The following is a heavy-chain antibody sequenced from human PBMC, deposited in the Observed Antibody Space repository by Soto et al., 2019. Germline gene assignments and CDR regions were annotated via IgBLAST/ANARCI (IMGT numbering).Heavy chain of an antibody. Sequence: QVPLEQSGAEVKKPGASVKVSCKASGYTFTRYGITWVRQAPGQGLEWMGRISTYNGNTNYAQKLQGRVTMTADTPTTTAYMELRSLTSDDTAVYYCARAPGYSTDRGAFEIWGQGTVVTVSS. CDR1: GYTFTRYG. V-gene: IGHV1-18*01. CDR2: ISTYNGNT. CDR3: ARAPGYSTDRGAFEI. J-gene: IGHJ3*02. D-gene: IGHD6-13*01.